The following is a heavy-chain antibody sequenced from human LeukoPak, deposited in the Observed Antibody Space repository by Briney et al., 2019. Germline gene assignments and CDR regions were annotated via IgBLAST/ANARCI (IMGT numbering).Heavy chain of an antibody. J-gene: IGHJ4*02. CDR3: VRAGRSIFGVVQYSFDY. CDR2: ISSSGSTI. V-gene: IGHV3-11*04. D-gene: IGHD3-3*01. Sequence: PGGSLRLSCAASGFTFSDYYMSWIRQAPGKGLEWVSYISSSGSTIYYADSVKGRFTISRDNAKNSLYLQMNSLRAEDTAFYYCVRAGRSIFGVVQYSFDYWGQGTLVTVSS. CDR1: GFTFSDYY.